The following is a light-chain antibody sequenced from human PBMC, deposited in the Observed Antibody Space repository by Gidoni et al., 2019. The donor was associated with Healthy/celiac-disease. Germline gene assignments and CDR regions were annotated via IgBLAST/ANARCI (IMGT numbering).Light chain of an antibody. CDR3: SSYTSSSRYV. CDR2: EVS. Sequence: SALTQPASVSGSPGQSITISCTGTSSDVGGYNYVSWYQLHPGKAPKLMIYEVSNRPSGVSNRFSGSKSGNTASLTISGLQAEDEADYYCSSYTSSSRYVFGTGTKVTVL. J-gene: IGLJ1*01. CDR1: SSDVGGYNY. V-gene: IGLV2-14*01.